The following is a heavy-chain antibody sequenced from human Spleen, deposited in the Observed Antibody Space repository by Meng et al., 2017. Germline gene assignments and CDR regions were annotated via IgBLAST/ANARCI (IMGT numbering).Heavy chain of an antibody. V-gene: IGHV1-46*03. J-gene: IGHJ4*02. CDR2: INPSGGST. CDR1: GDTFTSYY. Sequence: QEEVVECGAEVKKPGASVKGSCKASGDTFTSYYMHWVRQAPGQGLEWMGIINPSGGSTSYAQKFQGRVTMTRDTSTSTVYMELSSLRSEDTAVYYCARELPHVFDYWGQGTLVTVSS. CDR3: ARELPHVFDY.